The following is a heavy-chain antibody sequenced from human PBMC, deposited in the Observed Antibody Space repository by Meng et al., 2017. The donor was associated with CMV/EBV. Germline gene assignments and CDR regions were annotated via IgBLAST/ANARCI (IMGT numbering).Heavy chain of an antibody. D-gene: IGHD2-2*01. J-gene: IGHJ4*02. CDR2: ISSSCSTI. CDR3: ASPPYQLPPG. CDR1: GFTFSSYE. Sequence: GESLKISCAASGFTFSSYEMNWVRPAPGKGLEWVSYISSSCSTIYYADYVKGRFTISRDNAKNPLYLQMNSLRAEDTDVYYCASPPYQLPPGWGQGTLVTVSS. V-gene: IGHV3-48*03.